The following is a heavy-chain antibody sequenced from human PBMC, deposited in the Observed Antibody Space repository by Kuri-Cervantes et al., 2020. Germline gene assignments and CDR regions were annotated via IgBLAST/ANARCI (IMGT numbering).Heavy chain of an antibody. CDR1: GFTFSSYS. CDR2: ISSSSSTI. D-gene: IGHD3-3*01. CDR3: AKSSGYNFWSGYSTFDYYYMDV. Sequence: GGSLRLSCAASGFTFSSYSMNWVRQAPGKGLEWVSYISSSSSTIYYADSVKGRFTISRDNAKNSLYLQMNSLRAEDTALYYCAKSSGYNFWSGYSTFDYYYMDVWGKGTTVTVSS. J-gene: IGHJ6*03. V-gene: IGHV3-48*01.